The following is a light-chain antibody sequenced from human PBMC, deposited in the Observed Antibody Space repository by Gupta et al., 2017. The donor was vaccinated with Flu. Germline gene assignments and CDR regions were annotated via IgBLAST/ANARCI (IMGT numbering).Light chain of an antibody. J-gene: IGLJ3*02. V-gene: IGLV3-1*01. CDR3: QASDSSTGVV. CDR2: QDT. Sequence: SGVKLGDKYVYWYQPRPGPSPVMVIYQDTKRPSGIPERFSGSNSGNTATLTISGTQALDEADYFCQASDSSTGVVFGGGTKLTVL. CDR1: KLGDKY.